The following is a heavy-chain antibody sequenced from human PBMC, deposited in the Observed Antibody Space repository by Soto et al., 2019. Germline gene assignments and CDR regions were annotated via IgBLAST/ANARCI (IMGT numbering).Heavy chain of an antibody. CDR1: GDSISSGGYY. CDR3: GCNSIEINSGLDY. V-gene: IGHV4-31*03. J-gene: IGHJ4*02. CDR2: IYYSGST. Sequence: QVQLQESGPGLVKPSQTLSLTCTVSGDSISSGGYYWSWIRQHPGKGLEWIGYIYYSGSTYSNPSLKSRVTISLATSRNQVSLMLTSASGTDAAIDYRGCNSIEINSGLDYWCQRT. D-gene: IGHD1-20*01.